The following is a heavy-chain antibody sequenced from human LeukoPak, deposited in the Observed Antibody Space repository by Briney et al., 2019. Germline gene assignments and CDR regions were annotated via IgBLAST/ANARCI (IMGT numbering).Heavy chain of an antibody. CDR3: ARAMVRGNHRFDN. V-gene: IGHV4-4*07. J-gene: IGHJ4*02. CDR2: IYVSGST. CDR1: GGSISSFY. Sequence: SETLSLTCTVSGGSISSFYWSWIRQTAGKGLEWIGRIYVSGSTNYNPSLQSRVTMSVDTSKKQISLKMRSVTAADTAVYYCARAMVRGNHRFDNWGQGTLVTVSS. D-gene: IGHD3-10*01.